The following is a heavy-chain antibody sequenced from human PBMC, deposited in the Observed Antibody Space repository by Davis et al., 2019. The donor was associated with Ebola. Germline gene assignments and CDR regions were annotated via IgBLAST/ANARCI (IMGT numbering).Heavy chain of an antibody. CDR1: GFTFSSYA. D-gene: IGHD3-16*01. J-gene: IGHJ6*02. CDR2: ISGSGGST. CDR3: ARALKGGRIYYYYYGMDV. Sequence: PGGSLRLSCAASGFTFSSYAMSWVRQAPGKGLEWVSAISGSGGSTYYADSVKGRFTISRDNSKNTLYLQMNSLRAEDTAVYYCARALKGGRIYYYYYGMDVWGQGTTVTVSS. V-gene: IGHV3-23*01.